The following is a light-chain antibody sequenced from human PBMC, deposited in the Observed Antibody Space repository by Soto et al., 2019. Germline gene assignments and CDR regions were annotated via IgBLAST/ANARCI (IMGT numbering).Light chain of an antibody. CDR3: QHYNSYSEA. J-gene: IGKJ1*01. CDR2: KAS. V-gene: IGKV1-5*03. CDR1: QTSSSW. Sequence: DIEMTQSPPTLSGSVADTVAITCRASQTSSSWLDWYQEKPGKAPKLLIYKASTLKSGVPSRFSGSGSGTEYTLTISSLQPDDFATYYCQHYNSYSEAFGQGTKV.